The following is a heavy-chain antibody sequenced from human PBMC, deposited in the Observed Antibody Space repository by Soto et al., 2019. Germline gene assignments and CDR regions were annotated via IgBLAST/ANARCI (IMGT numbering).Heavy chain of an antibody. Sequence: QITLKESGPTLVKPTQTLTLTCTFSGFSLTSGVVGVGWIRQPPGGALECLALIYWNDEQYYNPSLRNRLTIPRDTSENQVVLTMTNMDPVDTATYYCAHRLPGPSGYDVWGQGTTVTVSS. CDR2: IYWNDEQ. J-gene: IGHJ6*02. D-gene: IGHD6-13*01. CDR1: GFSLTSGVVG. V-gene: IGHV2-5*01. CDR3: AHRLPGPSGYDV.